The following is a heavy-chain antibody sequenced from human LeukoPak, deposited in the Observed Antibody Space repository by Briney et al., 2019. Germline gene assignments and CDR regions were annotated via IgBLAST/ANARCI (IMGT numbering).Heavy chain of an antibody. CDR2: INHSGST. J-gene: IGHJ4*02. CDR1: GGSFSGYY. V-gene: IGHV4-34*01. Sequence: SETLSLTCAVYGGSFSGYYWSWIRQPPGKGLEWIGEINHSGSTNYNPSLKSRVTISVDTSKSQFPLKLNSMTAGDTAVYYCARGAQTYYDKAPVDYWGQGTLVTVSS. D-gene: IGHD3-22*01. CDR3: ARGAQTYYDKAPVDY.